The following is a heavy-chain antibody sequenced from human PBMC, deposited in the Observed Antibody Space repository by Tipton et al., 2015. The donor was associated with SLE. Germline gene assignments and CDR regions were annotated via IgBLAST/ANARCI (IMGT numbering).Heavy chain of an antibody. CDR2: IYSSGDR. V-gene: IGHV4-4*07. Sequence: TLSLTCTVSGGSISFDYWSWFRQSAGRGLEWIGRIYSSGDRDYNTSLRSRVTMSIDASQNRVSLRLKSVSAADTAVYYCARGSDGEYVRYFDVWGPGTLVTVSS. CDR3: ARGSDGEYVRYFDV. D-gene: IGHD4-17*01. J-gene: IGHJ2*01. CDR1: GGSISFDY.